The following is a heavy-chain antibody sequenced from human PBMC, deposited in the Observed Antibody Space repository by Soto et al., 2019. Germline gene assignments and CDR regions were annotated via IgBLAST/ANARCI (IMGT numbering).Heavy chain of an antibody. J-gene: IGHJ4*01. CDR2: IHYSGST. Sequence: LSLTCTVSGGSISNGGYYWNWVRQHPGKGLEWIGYIHYSGSTWYNPSLESRVTISVDTSKDQFSLKLRSVTAADTAVYYCARVRGSGSYAAYYFDSWGQGTLVTVSS. CDR3: ARVRGSGSYAAYYFDS. CDR1: GGSISNGGYY. V-gene: IGHV4-31*03. D-gene: IGHD3-10*01.